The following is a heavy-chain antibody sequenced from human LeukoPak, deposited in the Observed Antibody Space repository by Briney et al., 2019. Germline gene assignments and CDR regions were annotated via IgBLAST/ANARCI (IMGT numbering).Heavy chain of an antibody. V-gene: IGHV5-51*01. D-gene: IGHD4-11*01. Sequence: GESLKISCKGSGYSFTSYWIGWARQMPGKGLEWMGIIYPGDSDTRYSPSFQGQVTISADKSISTAYLQWSSLKASDTAMYYCARAPLNDYTHFGYWGQGTLVTVSS. CDR3: ARAPLNDYTHFGY. CDR1: GYSFTSYW. J-gene: IGHJ4*02. CDR2: IYPGDSDT.